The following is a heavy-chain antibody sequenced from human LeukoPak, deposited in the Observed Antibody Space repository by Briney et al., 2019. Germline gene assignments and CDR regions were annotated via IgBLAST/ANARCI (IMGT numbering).Heavy chain of an antibody. D-gene: IGHD3-22*01. Sequence: PGGSLRLSCAASGFTFSSYGMHWVRQAPGKGLEWVAVISYDGSNKYYADSVKGRFTISRDNSKNTLYLQMNSLRAEDTAVYYCAKDSQTFYYDSSGSLDVWGQGTLVTVPS. J-gene: IGHJ4*02. CDR3: AKDSQTFYYDSSGSLDV. CDR2: ISYDGSNK. V-gene: IGHV3-30*18. CDR1: GFTFSSYG.